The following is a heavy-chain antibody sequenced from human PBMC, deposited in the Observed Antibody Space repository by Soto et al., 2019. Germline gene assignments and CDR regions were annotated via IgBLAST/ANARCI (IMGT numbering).Heavy chain of an antibody. D-gene: IGHD3-3*01. J-gene: IGHJ4*02. Sequence: ASVKVSCKASGGTFSGYAISWVRQAPGQGLEWMGGIIPIFGTANYAQKFQGRVTITADESTSTAYMELSSLRSEDTAVYYCARVEDDFWSGYYDHWGQGTLVTVSS. CDR3: ARVEDDFWSGYYDH. V-gene: IGHV1-69*13. CDR2: IIPIFGTA. CDR1: GGTFSGYA.